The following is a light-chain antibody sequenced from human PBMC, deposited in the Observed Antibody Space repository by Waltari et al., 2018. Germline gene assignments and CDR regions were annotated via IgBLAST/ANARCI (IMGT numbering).Light chain of an antibody. CDR3: QQYGSSPHT. CDR1: QSVTSSY. CDR2: GTS. V-gene: IGKV3-20*01. Sequence: EIVLTQSPGTLSLSPGERAILSCRASQSVTSSYLTWYQQKPGQAPRLRIYGTSSRATDIPDRCSGRGSVTGVSLDISRLEPDDFAVYYCQQYGSSPHTFGQGTKVEIK. J-gene: IGKJ1*01.